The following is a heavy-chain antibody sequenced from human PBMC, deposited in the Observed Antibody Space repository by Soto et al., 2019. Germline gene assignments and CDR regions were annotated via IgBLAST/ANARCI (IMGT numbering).Heavy chain of an antibody. V-gene: IGHV3-53*04. Sequence: EVQLVESGGGLVQPGGSLRLSCAASGFTVSSKYMSWVRQAPGKGLEWVSVIYSGGNTYYADSVKGRFTISRDNSKNTLYLQMNSLRPADTAVYYCTSGDPWYYDLWGRGTLVTVSS. D-gene: IGHD7-27*01. CDR2: IYSGGNT. CDR3: TSGDPWYYDL. J-gene: IGHJ2*01. CDR1: GFTVSSKY.